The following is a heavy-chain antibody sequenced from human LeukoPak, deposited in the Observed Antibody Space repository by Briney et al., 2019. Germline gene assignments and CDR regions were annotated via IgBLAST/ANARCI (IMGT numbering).Heavy chain of an antibody. J-gene: IGHJ4*02. Sequence: GGPLRLPCAPSGFPFTVFCMGGVRRPPGRGLEWVASIKQDGSEKYYVDSVKGRFTISRDNAKNSLNLQMNSLRAEDTAVYYCARDRGCDYWGQGTLVTVSS. CDR1: GFPFTVFC. V-gene: IGHV3-7*03. CDR2: IKQDGSEK. D-gene: IGHD3-10*01. CDR3: ARDRGCDY.